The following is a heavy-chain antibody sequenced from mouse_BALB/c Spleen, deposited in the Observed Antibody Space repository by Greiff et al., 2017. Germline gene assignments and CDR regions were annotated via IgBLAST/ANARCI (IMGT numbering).Heavy chain of an antibody. J-gene: IGHJ4*01. D-gene: IGHD2-4*01. V-gene: IGHV1S81*02. CDR3: TRSPYDYERGYYAMDY. Sequence: QVQLQQSGAELVKPGASVKLSCKASGYTFTSYYMYWVKQRPGQGLEWIGEINPSNGGTNFNEKFKSKATLTVDKSSSTAYMQLSSLTSEDSAVYYCTRSPYDYERGYYAMDYWGQGTSVTVSS. CDR1: GYTFTSYY. CDR2: INPSNGGT.